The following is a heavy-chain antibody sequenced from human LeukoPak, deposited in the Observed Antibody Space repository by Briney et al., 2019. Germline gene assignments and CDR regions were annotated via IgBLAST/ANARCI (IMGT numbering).Heavy chain of an antibody. CDR1: GFTFSSYG. D-gene: IGHD1-26*01. J-gene: IGHJ1*01. CDR2: ISYDGSNK. V-gene: IGHV3-30*18. CDR3: AKSGWELVMWYFQH. Sequence: GRSLRLSCAVSGFTFSSYGMHWVRQAPGKGLEWVAVISYDGSNKYYADSVKGRFTISRDNSKNTLYLQMNSLRAEDTAVYYCAKSGWELVMWYFQHWGQGTLVTVSS.